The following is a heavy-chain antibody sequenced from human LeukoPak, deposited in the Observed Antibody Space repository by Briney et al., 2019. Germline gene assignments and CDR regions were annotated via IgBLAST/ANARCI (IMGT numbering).Heavy chain of an antibody. V-gene: IGHV1-46*01. CDR3: ATVGGSFGVVQYDDY. CDR1: GYTFTSYY. CDR2: INPSGGST. D-gene: IGHD3-3*01. J-gene: IGHJ4*02. Sequence: ASVKVSCKASGYTFTSYYMHWVRQAPGQGLEWMGIINPSGGSTSYAQKFQGRVTMTEDTSTDTAYMELSSLRSEDTAVYYCATVGGSFGVVQYDDYWGQGTLVTVSS.